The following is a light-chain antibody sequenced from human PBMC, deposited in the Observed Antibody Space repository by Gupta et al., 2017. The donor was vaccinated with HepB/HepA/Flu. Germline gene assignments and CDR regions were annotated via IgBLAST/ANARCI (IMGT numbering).Light chain of an antibody. CDR1: QNINTF. Sequence: EIVLTQSPATLSLSPGERATLSCRASQNINTFLAWYQQKPGQAPRLLIYDASNRATGIPARFSGSGSGTDFTLTISGLEPEDFAVYYCQQRASWRSFGGGTKVEIK. J-gene: IGKJ4*01. CDR2: DAS. V-gene: IGKV3-11*01. CDR3: QQRASWRS.